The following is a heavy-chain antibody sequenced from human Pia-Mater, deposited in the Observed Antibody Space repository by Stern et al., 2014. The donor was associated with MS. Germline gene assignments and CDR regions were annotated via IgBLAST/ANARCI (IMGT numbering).Heavy chain of an antibody. CDR2: IYHSGSA. CDR1: GGSISSGGYS. J-gene: IGHJ3*02. CDR3: ARSSTVTPNAFDI. D-gene: IGHD4-17*01. V-gene: IGHV4-30-2*01. Sequence: QVQLQASGSGLVKPSQTLSLTCAVSGGSISSGGYSWSWIRPPPRKRLEWIGIIYHSGSAYYNPSLKGRVTISVDRSKSQFALKLSSVTAADTAVYYCARSSTVTPNAFDIWGQGTMVTVSS.